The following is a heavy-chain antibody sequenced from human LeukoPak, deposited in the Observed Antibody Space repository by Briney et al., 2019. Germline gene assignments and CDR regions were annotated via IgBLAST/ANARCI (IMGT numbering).Heavy chain of an antibody. V-gene: IGHV1-69*04. CDR2: IIPILGIA. CDR1: GGPFNSYA. Sequence: GSSVEASFKASGGPFNSYAISRVRPAPGQGLEWMGRIIPILGIANYAQKFQGRVTITEDTSTDTAYMELSSLRSEDTGVYYCATQVEYYYGSGSYIYWGQGALVTVSS. J-gene: IGHJ4*02. D-gene: IGHD3-10*01. CDR3: ATQVEYYYGSGSYIY.